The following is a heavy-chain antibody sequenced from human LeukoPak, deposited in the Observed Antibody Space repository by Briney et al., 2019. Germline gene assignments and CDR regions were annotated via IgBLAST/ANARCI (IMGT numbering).Heavy chain of an antibody. D-gene: IGHD3-10*01. CDR3: AREIFGSGSYLDF. CDR1: GFAFNTYA. Sequence: GRSLRHSCAASGFAFNTYAMHWVRQPPGQGLEWVALIWHDGSHKFYSNSVRGQFTISRDNSKNTVSLQVNNLRPEDTAVYYCAREIFGSGSYLDFWGQGTLVTVSS. CDR2: IWHDGSHK. V-gene: IGHV3-33*01. J-gene: IGHJ4*02.